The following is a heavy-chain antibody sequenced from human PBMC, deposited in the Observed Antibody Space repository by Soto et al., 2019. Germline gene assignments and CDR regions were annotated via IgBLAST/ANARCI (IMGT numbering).Heavy chain of an antibody. D-gene: IGHD4-17*01. V-gene: IGHV1-46*01. Sequence: ASVKVSCKASGYTFTSYYMHWVRQAPGQGLEWMGIINPSGGSTSYAQKFQGRLTISRDNSKNTLYLQMNSLRAEDTAVYYCAKGSGYGDYYYGMDVWGQGTTVTVSS. CDR2: INPSGGST. CDR3: AKGSGYGDYYYGMDV. CDR1: GYTFTSYY. J-gene: IGHJ6*02.